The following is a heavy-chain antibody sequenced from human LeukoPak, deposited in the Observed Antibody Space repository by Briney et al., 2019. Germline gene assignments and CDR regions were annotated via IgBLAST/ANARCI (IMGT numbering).Heavy chain of an antibody. J-gene: IGHJ4*02. Sequence: PSETLSLTCTVSGGSISSYYWSWIRQPAGKGLEWIGRIYTSGSTNYNPSLNSRVTISIDTSKNQFSLRLSSVTAADTAIYYCARDFGDWGQGTLVTVSS. CDR1: GGSISSYY. V-gene: IGHV4-4*07. D-gene: IGHD3-10*01. CDR2: IYTSGST. CDR3: ARDFGD.